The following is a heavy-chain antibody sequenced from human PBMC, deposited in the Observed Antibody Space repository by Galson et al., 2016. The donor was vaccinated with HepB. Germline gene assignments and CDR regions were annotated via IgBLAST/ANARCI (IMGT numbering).Heavy chain of an antibody. V-gene: IGHV3-66*01. Sequence: SLRLSCAASGLSVTINYFLWVRQAPGKGLEWVSVTYGDASSDYADSVRGRFSGSRDNSKRTLYLQMDSLTVEDTAVYFCASRSWFDASGPSWYFDLWGRGTLVTVSS. D-gene: IGHD3-10*01. CDR2: TYGDASS. CDR1: GLSVTINY. CDR3: ASRSWFDASGPSWYFDL. J-gene: IGHJ2*01.